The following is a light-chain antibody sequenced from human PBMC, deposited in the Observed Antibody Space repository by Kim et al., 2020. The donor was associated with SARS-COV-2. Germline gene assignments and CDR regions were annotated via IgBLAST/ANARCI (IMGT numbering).Light chain of an antibody. CDR1: ESINNW. CDR3: QQDNSYPLT. V-gene: IGKV1-5*03. J-gene: IGKJ4*01. CDR2: MAS. Sequence: ASVGDRGTITCRASESINNWLAWYQQTPGKAPKLLIYMASTLESGVPSRFSVSGSGTEFTLTISSLQPDDFATYYCQQDNSYPLTFGGGTKVDIK.